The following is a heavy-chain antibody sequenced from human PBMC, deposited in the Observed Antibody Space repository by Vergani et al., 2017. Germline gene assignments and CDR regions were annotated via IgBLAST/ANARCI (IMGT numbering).Heavy chain of an antibody. CDR3: ASRRPRLNLGSKSNAGTFDS. Sequence: QVHLQQRGAGVLKPSETLSLTCGVIGGSLSGYFWSWIRQSPGRGLEWIGEITAIGSAKYSTSATSRVTISVDTSRGEFTLTVTAVTAADTGLYFCASRRPRLNLGSKSNAGTFDSWGQGTLVTVSS. D-gene: IGHD3-10*01. CDR2: ITAIGSA. CDR1: GGSLSGYF. V-gene: IGHV4-34*02. J-gene: IGHJ4*02.